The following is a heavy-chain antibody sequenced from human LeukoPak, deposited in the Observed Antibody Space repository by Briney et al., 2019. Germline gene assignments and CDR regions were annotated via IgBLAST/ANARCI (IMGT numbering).Heavy chain of an antibody. CDR2: IYYSGST. CDR1: GGSISSYY. CDR3: ARGRGYSYGYGHTTSLDY. D-gene: IGHD5-18*01. Sequence: SETLSLTCTVSGGSISSYYWSWIRQPPGKGLEWIGYIYYSGSTNYNPSLKSRVTISVDTSKNQFSLKLSSVTAADTAVYYCARGRGYSYGYGHTTSLDYWGQGTLVTVSS. V-gene: IGHV4-59*12. J-gene: IGHJ4*02.